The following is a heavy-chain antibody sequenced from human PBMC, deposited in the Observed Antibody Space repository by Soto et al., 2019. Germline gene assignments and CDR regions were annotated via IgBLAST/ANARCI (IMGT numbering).Heavy chain of an antibody. CDR2: GYYNGIT. V-gene: IGHV4-59*11. Sequence: QVQLQESGPGLVKPSETLSLTCTVSGGSFNNHYWSWIRQPPGKGLEWLGYGYYNGITNYNPSLNSRVTMSVDTSKNQLSLNLISLTAADTAMYYCTRANWYSEYWGQGTLVTVSS. CDR3: TRANWYSEY. J-gene: IGHJ4*02. CDR1: GGSFNNHY. D-gene: IGHD2-8*01.